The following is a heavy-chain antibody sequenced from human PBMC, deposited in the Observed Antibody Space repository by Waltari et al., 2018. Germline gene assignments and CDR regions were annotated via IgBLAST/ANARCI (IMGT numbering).Heavy chain of an antibody. CDR1: GFSVSRNY. CDR3: TREDQGQPGGY. J-gene: IGHJ4*02. V-gene: IGHV3-53*01. Sequence: VQLVESGGGLMQPGGSLRLSCAASGFSVSRNYMSWVRQAPGKELEWVSLIYTDGTAYYADSVKGRFTISRDNSKNTLNLQMNSLRAEDTAVYYCTREDQGQPGGYWGQGTLVTVSS. CDR2: IYTDGTA. D-gene: IGHD2-2*01.